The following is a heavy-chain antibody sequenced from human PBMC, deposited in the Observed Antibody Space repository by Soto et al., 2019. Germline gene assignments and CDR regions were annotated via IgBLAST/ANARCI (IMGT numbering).Heavy chain of an antibody. CDR3: ASQHRMVRGVNFFDY. Sequence: LRLSCAASGFTFSIYAMSWVRQAPGKGLEWVSAISGSGGSTYYAQSVKGRFTISRDNSKNTLYLQMNSLSAEDTAVYYCASQHRMVRGVNFFDYWGQGTLVTVSS. CDR1: GFTFSIYA. D-gene: IGHD3-10*01. V-gene: IGHV3-23*01. J-gene: IGHJ4*02. CDR2: ISGSGGST.